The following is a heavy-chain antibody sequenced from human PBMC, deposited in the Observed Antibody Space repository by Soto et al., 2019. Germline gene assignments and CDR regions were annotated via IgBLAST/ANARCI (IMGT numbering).Heavy chain of an antibody. CDR1: Y. J-gene: IGHJ4*02. D-gene: IGHD3-16*01. Sequence: YWSWIRQSPDKGLEWLGYVFYGGTDYNPSLGGRVSMSVETSKSQFSLKLTSVTVADTAVYYCASYRGALYFESWGPGILVTVSS. V-gene: IGHV4-59*01. CDR2: VFYGGT. CDR3: ASYRGALYFES.